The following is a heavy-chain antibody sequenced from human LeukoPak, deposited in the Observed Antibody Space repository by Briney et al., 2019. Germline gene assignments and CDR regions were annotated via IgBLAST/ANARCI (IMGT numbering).Heavy chain of an antibody. CDR1: GYTLTELS. J-gene: IGHJ4*02. CDR2: FDPEDGET. V-gene: IGHV1-24*01. CDR3: ATQDKDYGEWDY. Sequence: ASVKVSCKVSGYTLTELSMHWVRQAPGKGLEWMGGFDPEDGETIYAQKFQGRVTMTEDTSTDTAYMELSSLRSEDTAVYYCATQDKDYGEWDYWGQGTLVTVSS. D-gene: IGHD4-17*01.